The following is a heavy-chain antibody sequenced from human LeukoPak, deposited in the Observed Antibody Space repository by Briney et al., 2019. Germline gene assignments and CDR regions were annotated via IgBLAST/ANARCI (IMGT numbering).Heavy chain of an antibody. CDR3: ASSLSSNWDYYYYGMDV. J-gene: IGHJ6*02. D-gene: IGHD6-13*01. V-gene: IGHV3-23*01. CDR2: ISGSGGST. Sequence: GGSLRLSCAASGFTFSSYAMSWVRQAPGKGLEWVSAISGSGGSTYYADSVKGRFTISRDNSKNTLYLQMNSLRAEDTAVYYCASSLSSNWDYYYYGMDVWGQGATVTVSS. CDR1: GFTFSSYA.